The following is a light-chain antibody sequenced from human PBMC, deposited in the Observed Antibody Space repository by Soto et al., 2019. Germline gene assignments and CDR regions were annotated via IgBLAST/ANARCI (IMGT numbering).Light chain of an antibody. CDR1: QSVTNN. V-gene: IGKV3-15*01. Sequence: EILMTQSPATLSVSPGERATLSCRASQSVTNNLAWYQQKAGQAPRLLIYGASTRATGIPARFSGSGSGIEFTLTISSLQSEDFGVYYCQQYNNWPPYTFGQGTKLEIK. CDR2: GAS. J-gene: IGKJ2*01. CDR3: QQYNNWPPYT.